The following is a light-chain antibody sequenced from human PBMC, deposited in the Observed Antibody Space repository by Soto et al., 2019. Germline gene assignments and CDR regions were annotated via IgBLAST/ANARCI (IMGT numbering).Light chain of an antibody. CDR1: QSVSSN. Sequence: EIVMTQSPATLSVSAGERGTLSCRASQSVSSNLAWYQQKPGQAPRLLIYGASTRATGIPARFSGSGSGTDFTLTISSLQSEDFAVYYCQQYNNWPPLTFGGGTKVEIK. CDR2: GAS. J-gene: IGKJ4*01. V-gene: IGKV3D-15*01. CDR3: QQYNNWPPLT.